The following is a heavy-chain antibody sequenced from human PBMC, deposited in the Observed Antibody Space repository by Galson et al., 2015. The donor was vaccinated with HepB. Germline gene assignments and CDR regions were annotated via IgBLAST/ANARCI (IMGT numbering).Heavy chain of an antibody. V-gene: IGHV3-30*18. CDR3: AKELLGSWPQETDY. J-gene: IGHJ4*02. CDR2: ISYDGSNK. Sequence: SLRLSCAASGFTFSSYGMHWVRQAPGKGLEWVAVISYDGSNKYYADSVKGRFTISRDNSKNTLYLQMNSLRAEDTAVYYCAKELLGSWPQETDYWGQGTLVTVSS. CDR1: GFTFSSYG. D-gene: IGHD6-13*01.